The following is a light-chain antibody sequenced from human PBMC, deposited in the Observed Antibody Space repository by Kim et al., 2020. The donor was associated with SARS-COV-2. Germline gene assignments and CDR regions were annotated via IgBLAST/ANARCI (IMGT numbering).Light chain of an antibody. Sequence: GQSITISCPGTSSDVGGYNYVSWYQQHPGKAPKLIIYDVNNRPSGVSSRFSGSKSGNTASLTISGLQSEDEADYYCSSFTSSDTWVFGGGTQLTVL. CDR3: SSFTSSDTWV. CDR2: DVN. V-gene: IGLV2-14*03. J-gene: IGLJ3*02. CDR1: SSDVGGYNY.